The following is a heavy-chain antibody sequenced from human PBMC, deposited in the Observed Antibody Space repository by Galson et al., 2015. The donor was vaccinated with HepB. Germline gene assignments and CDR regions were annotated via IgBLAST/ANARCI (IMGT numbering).Heavy chain of an antibody. V-gene: IGHV4-30-2*01. Sequence: TLSLTCAVSGGSISSGGYSWSWIRQPPGKGLEWTGYIYHSGSTYYNPSLKSRVTISVDRSKNQFSLKLSSVTAADTAVYYCARVDYYGSGSYYNGWFDPWGQGTLVTVSS. CDR2: IYHSGST. CDR1: GGSISSGGYS. CDR3: ARVDYYGSGSYYNGWFDP. J-gene: IGHJ5*02. D-gene: IGHD3-10*01.